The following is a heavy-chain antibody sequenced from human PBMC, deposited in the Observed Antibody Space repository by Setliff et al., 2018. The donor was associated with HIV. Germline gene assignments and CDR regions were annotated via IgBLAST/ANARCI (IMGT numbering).Heavy chain of an antibody. D-gene: IGHD1-20*01. CDR1: GYTLTELS. CDR2: FVHEHSET. V-gene: IGHV1-24*01. CDR3: ARDYSRYTWNYFDY. J-gene: IGHJ4*02. Sequence: ASVKVSCKVSGYTLTELSIHWVRQAPGKGLEWMGGFVHEHSETIYAQKFQGRVTITRDTSANTAYMEVSNLRSEDTALYYCARDYSRYTWNYFDYWGQGTLVTVSS.